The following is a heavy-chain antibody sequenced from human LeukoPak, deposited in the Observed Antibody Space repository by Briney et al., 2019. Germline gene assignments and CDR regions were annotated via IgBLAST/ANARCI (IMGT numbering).Heavy chain of an antibody. Sequence: PGGSLRLSCAASGFTFSSYGMHWVRQAPGKGLEWVAFIRYDGSNKYYADSVKGRFTISRDNSKNTLYLQMNSLRAEDTAVYYCARDLGSGWSTDLVFDYWGQGTLVTVSS. CDR2: IRYDGSNK. CDR3: ARDLGSGWSTDLVFDY. J-gene: IGHJ4*02. CDR1: GFTFSSYG. D-gene: IGHD6-19*01. V-gene: IGHV3-30*02.